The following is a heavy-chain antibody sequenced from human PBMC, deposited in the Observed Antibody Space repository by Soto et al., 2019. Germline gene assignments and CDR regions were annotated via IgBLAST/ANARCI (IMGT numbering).Heavy chain of an antibody. CDR1: GGTFSSYA. V-gene: IGHV1-69*13. CDR2: IIPIFGTA. J-gene: IGHJ6*02. Sequence: SVKVSCKASGGTFSSYAISWVRQAPGQGLEWMGGIIPIFGTANYAQKFQGRVTITADESTSTAYTELSSLRSEDTAVYYCARPDTAMSAYYYGRAVCGQGTRVTVSS. CDR3: ARPDTAMSAYYYGRAV. D-gene: IGHD5-18*01.